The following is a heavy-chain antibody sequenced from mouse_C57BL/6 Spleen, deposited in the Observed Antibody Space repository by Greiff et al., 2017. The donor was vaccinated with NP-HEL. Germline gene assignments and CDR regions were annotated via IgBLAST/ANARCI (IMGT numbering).Heavy chain of an antibody. J-gene: IGHJ4*01. D-gene: IGHD2-3*01. CDR1: GYTFTSYW. CDR2: IDPSDSET. V-gene: IGHV1-52*01. CDR3: ARFYDGYYAYAMDY. Sequence: QVQLQQPGAELVRPGSSVKLSCKASGYTFTSYWMHWVKQRPIQGLEWIGNIDPSDSETHYNQNFKDKATLTVDKSSSTAYMQLSSLTSEDSAVYYCARFYDGYYAYAMDYWGQGTSVTVSS.